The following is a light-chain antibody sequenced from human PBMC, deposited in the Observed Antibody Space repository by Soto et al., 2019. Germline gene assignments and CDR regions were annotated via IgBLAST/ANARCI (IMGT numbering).Light chain of an antibody. Sequence: QSVLTQPASVSGSPGQSITISCTGTSSDVGGYNYVSWYQYHPGKAPKLMIYDVSNRPSGVSNRFSGSKSGNTASLTISGLQPEDEADYYCSSYTTSNTRQIVFGTGTKLTVL. CDR1: SSDVGGYNY. CDR2: DVS. V-gene: IGLV2-14*03. J-gene: IGLJ1*01. CDR3: SSYTTSNTRQIV.